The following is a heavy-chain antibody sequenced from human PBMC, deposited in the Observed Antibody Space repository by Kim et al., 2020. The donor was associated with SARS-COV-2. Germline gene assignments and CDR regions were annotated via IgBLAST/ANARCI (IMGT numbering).Heavy chain of an antibody. D-gene: IGHD5-18*01. CDR2: TYYRSKWYN. CDR1: GDSVSSNSAA. V-gene: IGHV6-1*01. Sequence: SQTLSLTCAISGDSVSSNSAAWNWIRQSPSRGLEWLGRTYYRSKWYNDYAVSVKSRITINPDTSKNQFSLQLNSVTPEDTAVYYCASARGYSYGPTYYFDYWGQGTLVTVSS. CDR3: ASARGYSYGPTYYFDY. J-gene: IGHJ4*02.